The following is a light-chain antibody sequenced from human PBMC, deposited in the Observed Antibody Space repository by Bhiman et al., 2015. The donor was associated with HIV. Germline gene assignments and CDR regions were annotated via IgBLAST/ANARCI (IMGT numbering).Light chain of an antibody. Sequence: QSALSQPASVSGSPGQSITMSCTGTSSDIGGYNFVAWYQHHPGKAPKILIYDVSKRPSGVSNRFSGSKSGNTASLTISGLQAEDEADYYCCSYAGSNTLVFGTGTKVTVL. J-gene: IGLJ1*01. CDR3: CSYAGSNTLV. V-gene: IGLV2-23*02. CDR2: DVS. CDR1: SSDIGGYNF.